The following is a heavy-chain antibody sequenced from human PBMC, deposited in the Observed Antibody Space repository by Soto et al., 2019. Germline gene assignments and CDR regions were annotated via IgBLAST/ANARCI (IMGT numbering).Heavy chain of an antibody. CDR2: ISGSGGST. Sequence: GGSLRLSCAASGFTFSSYAMSWVRQAPGKGLEWVSAISGSGGSTYYADSVKGRFTISRDNSKNTLYLQMNSLRAEDTAVYYCAKVPYQLTGATTPYFEYWGQGTLVTVSS. CDR1: GFTFSSYA. J-gene: IGHJ4*02. CDR3: AKVPYQLTGATTPYFEY. V-gene: IGHV3-23*01. D-gene: IGHD2-2*01.